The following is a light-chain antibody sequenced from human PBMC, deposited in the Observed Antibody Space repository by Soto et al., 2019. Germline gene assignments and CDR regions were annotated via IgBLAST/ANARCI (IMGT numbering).Light chain of an antibody. V-gene: IGLV1-40*01. J-gene: IGLJ1*01. CDR1: SSNIGAGYD. Sequence: QSVLTQPPSVSGAPGQRFTVCCTGSSSNIGAGYDVHWYQQLPGTAPKLLIYGNSNRPSGDPDRFSGSKSGISASLAITGLQAEDEADYYCQSYDSSLSGYVFGTGTKGTVL. CDR2: GNS. CDR3: QSYDSSLSGYV.